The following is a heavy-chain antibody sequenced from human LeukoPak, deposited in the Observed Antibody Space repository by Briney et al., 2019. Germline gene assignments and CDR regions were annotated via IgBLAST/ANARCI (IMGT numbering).Heavy chain of an antibody. Sequence: SETLSLTCSVSGVPISSRSYYWGWIRQPPGKGLEWIGNIYYSGSTYYNSSLKSRVTISVDTSKNQFSLKLSSVTAADTAVYYCSKSTYYYDTFVNAFDIWGQGTMVTVSS. CDR3: SKSTYYYDTFVNAFDI. CDR2: IYYSGST. J-gene: IGHJ3*02. D-gene: IGHD3-22*01. V-gene: IGHV4-39*07. CDR1: GVPISSRSYY.